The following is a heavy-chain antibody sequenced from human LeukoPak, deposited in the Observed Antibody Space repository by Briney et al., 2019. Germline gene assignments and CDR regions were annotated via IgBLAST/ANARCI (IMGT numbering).Heavy chain of an antibody. CDR2: ISSSSSYI. CDR1: GFTFSRYS. J-gene: IGHJ4*02. D-gene: IGHD2-15*01. V-gene: IGHV3-21*01. CDR3: ARIVGVGYFDY. Sequence: GGSLRLSCAASGFTFSRYSMNWVRQAPGKGLEWVSSISSSSSYIYYADSVKGRFTISRDNAKNSLYLQMNSLRAEDTAVYYCARIVGVGYFDYWGQGTLVTVSS.